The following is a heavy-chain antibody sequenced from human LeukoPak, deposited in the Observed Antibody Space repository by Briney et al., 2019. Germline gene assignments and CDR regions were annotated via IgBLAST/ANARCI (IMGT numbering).Heavy chain of an antibody. CDR3: ARDGEYVWGSYRDY. CDR2: ISAYNGNT. D-gene: IGHD3-16*02. CDR1: GGTFSSYA. J-gene: IGHJ4*02. V-gene: IGHV1-18*01. Sequence: EASVKVSCKTSGGTFSSYAISWVRQDPGQGLEWMGWISAYNGNTNYAQKLQGRVTMTTDTSTSTAYMELRSLRSDDTAVYYCARDGEYVWGSYRDYWGQGTLVTVSS.